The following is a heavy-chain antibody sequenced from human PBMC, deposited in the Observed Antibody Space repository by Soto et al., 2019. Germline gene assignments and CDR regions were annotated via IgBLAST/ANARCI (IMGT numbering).Heavy chain of an antibody. V-gene: IGHV4-39*07. J-gene: IGHJ4*02. CDR3: ARGSRDGYNPWYFDY. CDR1: GGSISSRSYY. Sequence: SETLSLTCTVSGGSISSRSYYWGWIRQPPGKGLEWIGSIYYSGSTYYNPSLKSRVTISVDTSKNQFSLKLSSVTAANTAVYYCARGSRDGYNPWYFDYWGQGTLVTVSS. CDR2: IYYSGST. D-gene: IGHD5-12*01.